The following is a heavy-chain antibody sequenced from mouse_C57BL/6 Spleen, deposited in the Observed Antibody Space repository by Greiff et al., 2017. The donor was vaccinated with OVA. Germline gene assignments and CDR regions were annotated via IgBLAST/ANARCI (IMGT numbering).Heavy chain of an antibody. CDR3: ARCEDGYDRGFAY. CDR1: GYTFTDHT. Sequence: VQLVESDAELVKPGASVKISCKVSGYTFTDHTIHWMKQRPEQGLAWIGYIYPRDGSTKYNEKFKGKATLTADKSSSTAYMQLNSLTSEDSAVYFCARCEDGYDRGFAYWGQGTLVTVSA. V-gene: IGHV1-78*01. J-gene: IGHJ3*01. D-gene: IGHD2-2*01. CDR2: IYPRDGST.